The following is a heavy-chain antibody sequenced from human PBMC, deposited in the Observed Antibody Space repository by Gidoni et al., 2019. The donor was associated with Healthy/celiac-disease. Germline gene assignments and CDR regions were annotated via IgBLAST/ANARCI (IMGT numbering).Heavy chain of an antibody. CDR2: IYTSGST. CDR3: ARVDYGDHRIDY. J-gene: IGHJ4*02. D-gene: IGHD4-17*01. Sequence: QVQLQESGPGLVKPSQTLSLTCTVSGGSISSGSYYWSWIRQPAGKGLEWIGRIYTSGSTNYNPSLKSRVTTSVDTSKNQFSLKLSSVTAADTAVYYCARVDYGDHRIDYWGQGTLVTVSS. V-gene: IGHV4-61*02. CDR1: GGSISSGSYY.